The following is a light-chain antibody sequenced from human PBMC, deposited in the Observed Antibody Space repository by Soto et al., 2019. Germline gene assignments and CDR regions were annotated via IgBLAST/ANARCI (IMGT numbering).Light chain of an antibody. CDR2: NNS. Sequence: QSVLTQPPSVSGAPGQRVTISCTGSSSNFGAGYDVHWYQQLPGTAPRLLIYNNSNRPSGVPDRFSGSRSGTSASLAITGLQAEDEADYYWQSYDISLSGSKVFGGGTKLTVL. CDR3: QSYDISLSGSKV. CDR1: SSNFGAGYD. J-gene: IGLJ2*01. V-gene: IGLV1-40*01.